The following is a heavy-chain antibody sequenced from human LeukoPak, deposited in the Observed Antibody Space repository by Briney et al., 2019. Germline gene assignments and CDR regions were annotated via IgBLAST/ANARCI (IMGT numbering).Heavy chain of an antibody. CDR3: ARGGGFWSSTSCYDGY. CDR1: GFTFSSYS. V-gene: IGHV3-21*01. Sequence: PGGSLRLSCAASGFTFSSYSMNWVRQAPGKGLEWVSAISSSSSYIYYADSVKGRFTRSRDNAKTTLYLQMNRLRAEDTAVYYCARGGGFWSSTSCYDGYWGQGTLVTVSS. CDR2: ISSSSSYI. D-gene: IGHD2-2*01. J-gene: IGHJ4*02.